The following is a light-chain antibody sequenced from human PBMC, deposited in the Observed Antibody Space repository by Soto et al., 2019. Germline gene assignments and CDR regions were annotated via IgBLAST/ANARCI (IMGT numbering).Light chain of an antibody. J-gene: IGLJ3*02. V-gene: IGLV2-14*01. CDR3: SSYTTISTLEV. CDR2: EVS. Sequence: QSALTQPASVSGSPGQSITISCTGTSSDVGGYNYVSWYQQHPGKAPKLMIYEVSNRPSGVSNRFSGSKSGNTASLTISGLQAEDVADYYCSSYTTISTLEVFGGGTQLTVL. CDR1: SSDVGGYNY.